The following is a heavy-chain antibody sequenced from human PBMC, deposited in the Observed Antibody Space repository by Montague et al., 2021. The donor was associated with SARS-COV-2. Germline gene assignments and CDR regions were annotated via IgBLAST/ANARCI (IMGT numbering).Heavy chain of an antibody. CDR2: TYYSDTT. CDR3: AREGAGDWCFDL. Sequence: SETLSLTCTVSGGSISSSNYYWSWIRQPPGKGPEWIGCTYYSDTTXYNPSLRSRVSISVDTSKNQFSLRLSSVTAADTAVFYCAREGAGDWCFDLWGRGTLVTVSS. V-gene: IGHV4-39*02. D-gene: IGHD4/OR15-4a*01. J-gene: IGHJ2*01. CDR1: GGSISSSNYY.